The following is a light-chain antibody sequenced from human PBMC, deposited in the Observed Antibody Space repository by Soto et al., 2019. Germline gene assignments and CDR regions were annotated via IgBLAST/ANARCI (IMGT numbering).Light chain of an antibody. CDR2: AAS. CDR1: QSIRSY. Sequence: DIQMTQSPSSLSASVGDRVTITCRASQSIRSYLNWYQQKPGKAPKLLIYAASSLQSGVPSRFSGSGSGTDFTLTISSLQPEDFATYYCQQSYSTHFTFGPGTKVDIK. CDR3: QQSYSTHFT. V-gene: IGKV1-39*01. J-gene: IGKJ3*01.